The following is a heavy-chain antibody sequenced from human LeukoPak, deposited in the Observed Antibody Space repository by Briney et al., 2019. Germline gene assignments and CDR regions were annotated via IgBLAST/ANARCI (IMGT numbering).Heavy chain of an antibody. CDR2: IYTSGST. D-gene: IGHD1-26*01. V-gene: IGHV4-4*07. CDR1: GGSISSYY. Sequence: SETLSLTCTVSGGSISSYYWSWIRQPAGKGLERIGRIYTSGSTNYNPSLKSRVTMSVDTSKNQFSLKLSSVTAADTAVYYCAREPPVGATWAYYYGMDVWGQGTTVTVSS. CDR3: AREPPVGATWAYYYGMDV. J-gene: IGHJ6*02.